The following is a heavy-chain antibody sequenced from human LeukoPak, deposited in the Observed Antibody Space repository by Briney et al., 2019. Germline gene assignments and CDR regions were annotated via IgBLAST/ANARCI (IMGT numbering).Heavy chain of an antibody. V-gene: IGHV4-59*01. CDR2: IYYSGNT. Sequence: SETLSLTCTVSGDSISTYYWTWIRQPPGEGLEWIGYIYYSGNTNYDPSLKSRVTISVDTSKNQFSLKLTSVTAADTAVYYCARDPGTVVTPDFDYWGQGTLVTVSS. CDR3: ARDPGTVVTPDFDY. D-gene: IGHD4-23*01. CDR1: GDSISTYY. J-gene: IGHJ4*02.